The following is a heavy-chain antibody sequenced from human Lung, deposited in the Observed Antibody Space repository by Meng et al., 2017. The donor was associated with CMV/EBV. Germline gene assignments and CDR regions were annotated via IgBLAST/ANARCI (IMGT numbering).Heavy chain of an antibody. CDR3: AKIGYCSTASCNTWGYFDY. CDR2: ISGIGGSI. Sequence: GGSLRLXXAASGFIFSNYAMTWVRQAPGKGLEWVSGISGIGGSIYYAESVKGRFAISRDNSRNTLYLQMNNLRAEDTAKYYCAKIGYCSTASCNTWGYFDYWGQGXLVTVSS. J-gene: IGHJ4*02. CDR1: GFIFSNYA. V-gene: IGHV3-23*01. D-gene: IGHD2-2*02.